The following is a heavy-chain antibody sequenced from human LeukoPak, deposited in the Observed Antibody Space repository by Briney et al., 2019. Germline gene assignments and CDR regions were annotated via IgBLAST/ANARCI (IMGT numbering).Heavy chain of an antibody. CDR1: GFTFNNFG. J-gene: IGHJ6*02. V-gene: IGHV3-NL1*01. D-gene: IGHD3-22*01. Sequence: GGSLRLSCAASGFTFNNFGMHWVRQAPGKGLEWVSVIYSGGSTHYADSVKGRFTISRDNSKNTLYLQMNSLRAEDTAVYYCARLYYYYGMDVWGQGTTVTVSS. CDR3: ARLYYYYGMDV. CDR2: IYSGGST.